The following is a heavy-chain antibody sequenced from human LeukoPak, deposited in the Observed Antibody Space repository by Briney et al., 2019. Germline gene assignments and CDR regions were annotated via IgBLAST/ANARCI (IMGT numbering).Heavy chain of an antibody. V-gene: IGHV3-23*01. CDR1: GFTFSTYA. CDR3: AKNRGAGSHYYHHMNV. Sequence: PGGSLRLSCAASGFTFSTYAMSWVRQAAGKGLEWVSLISGSGGGTYYADSVKGRFTISRDNSKNTLYLQLNSLRVEDTAVYYCAKNRGAGSHYYHHMNVWGKGTTVTVSS. D-gene: IGHD1-26*01. CDR2: ISGSGGGT. J-gene: IGHJ6*03.